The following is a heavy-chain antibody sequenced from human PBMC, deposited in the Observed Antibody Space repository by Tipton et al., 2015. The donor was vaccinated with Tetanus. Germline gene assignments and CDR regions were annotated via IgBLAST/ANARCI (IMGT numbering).Heavy chain of an antibody. J-gene: IGHJ4*02. CDR1: GGSFSGYY. CDR3: ARVSVAFDY. CDR2: INHSGST. D-gene: IGHD6-19*01. V-gene: IGHV4-34*01. Sequence: TLSLTCAVYGGSFSGYYWSWIRQPPGKGLEWIGEINHSGSTNYNPSLKSRVTISVDTSKNQFSLKLSSVTAADTAVYYCARVSVAFDYWGQGTLVTASS.